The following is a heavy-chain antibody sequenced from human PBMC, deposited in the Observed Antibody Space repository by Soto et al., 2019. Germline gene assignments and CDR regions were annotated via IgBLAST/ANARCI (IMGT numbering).Heavy chain of an antibody. CDR3: ARLGGPPSRPSLSGMDV. Sequence: ESLKISCTGSVYSFSSYWISWVRQSPWKGLEWMGRIDPSDSFSNYSPSFEGHVTISGDKSISTAYLQRSSLKASDTAMYYCARLGGPPSRPSLSGMDVWGQGTTVTVSS. D-gene: IGHD2-2*01. V-gene: IGHV5-10-1*01. J-gene: IGHJ6*02. CDR1: VYSFSSYW. CDR2: IDPSDSFS.